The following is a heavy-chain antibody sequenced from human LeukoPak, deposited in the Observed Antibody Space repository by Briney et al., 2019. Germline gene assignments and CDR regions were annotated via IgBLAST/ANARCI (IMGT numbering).Heavy chain of an antibody. CDR1: GFTFHDSA. D-gene: IGHD2-8*01. J-gene: IGHJ4*02. V-gene: IGHV3-9*01. Sequence: GGSLRLSCAASGFTFHDSAMHWVRQTPGKGLEWVSSINWNSDTIDYVDSVKGRFTTSRDNAKNSLYLQMNSLRTEDTALYYCVKEGSVCTNGICRYFDQWGRGTLVTVSS. CDR2: INWNSDTI. CDR3: VKEGSVCTNGICRYFDQ.